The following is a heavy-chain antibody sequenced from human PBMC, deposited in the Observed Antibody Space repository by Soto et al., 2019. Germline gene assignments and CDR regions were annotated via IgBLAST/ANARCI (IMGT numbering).Heavy chain of an antibody. CDR2: ISGSGGST. J-gene: IGHJ4*02. Sequence: LRLSCAASGFTFSSYAMSWVRQAPGKGLEWVSAISGSGGSTYYADSVKGRFTISRDNSKNTLYLQMNSLRAEDTAVYYCANRPKVGATRPFDYWGQGTLVTVSS. D-gene: IGHD1-26*01. CDR3: ANRPKVGATRPFDY. V-gene: IGHV3-23*01. CDR1: GFTFSSYA.